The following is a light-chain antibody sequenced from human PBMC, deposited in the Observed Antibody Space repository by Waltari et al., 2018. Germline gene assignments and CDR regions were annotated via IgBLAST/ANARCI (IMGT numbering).Light chain of an antibody. CDR2: DLT. CDR3: SSYTGRGTVI. J-gene: IGLJ2*01. V-gene: IGLV2-14*01. CDR1: SRDVGYFNH. Sequence: QSALTQPASVSGSPGQSITISCTGTSRDVGYFNHVSWFQHHPDSAPTLLFYDLTDRPSGVSSRFHGSKPVNTASLTIAGLQAEDEADYYCSSYTGRGTVIFGGGTKLTVL.